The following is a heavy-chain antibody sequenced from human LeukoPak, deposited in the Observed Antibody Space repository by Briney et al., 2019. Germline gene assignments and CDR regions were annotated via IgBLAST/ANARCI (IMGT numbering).Heavy chain of an antibody. V-gene: IGHV1-69*05. CDR1: GGTFSSYA. CDR3: ARFGSSYYDSSGYFMSFDY. D-gene: IGHD3-22*01. J-gene: IGHJ4*02. Sequence: SVQVSCKASGGTFSSYAISWVRQAPGQGPEWMGGIIPIFGTANYAQKFQGRVTITTDESTSTAYMELSSLRSEDTAVYYCARFGSSYYDSSGYFMSFDYWGQGTLVTVSS. CDR2: IIPIFGTA.